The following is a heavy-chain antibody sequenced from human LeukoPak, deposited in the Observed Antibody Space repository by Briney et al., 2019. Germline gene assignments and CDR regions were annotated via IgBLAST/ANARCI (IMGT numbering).Heavy chain of an antibody. CDR3: ARWSGMATVTSDY. CDR2: ISSSSSYI. Sequence: GGSLRLSCAASGFTFSTYSMNWIRQAPGKGLEWVSSISSSSSYIYYADSVKGRFTISRDNAKNSLCLQMNSLRAEDTAVYYCARWSGMATVTSDYWGQGTLVTVSS. D-gene: IGHD5-24*01. J-gene: IGHJ4*02. CDR1: GFTFSTYS. V-gene: IGHV3-21*01.